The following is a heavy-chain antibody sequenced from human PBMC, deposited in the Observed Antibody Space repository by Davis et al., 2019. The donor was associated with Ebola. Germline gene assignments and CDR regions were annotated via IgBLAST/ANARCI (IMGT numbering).Heavy chain of an antibody. CDR1: GFTFSDHD. Sequence: GGSLRLSCATSGFTFSDHDMDWVRQAPGKGLEWVGRSKNKPNAYTTHYAASVKGRFTISRDDSRNSLYLQMNSLNTEDTAVYYCALPKGWELPKAVDIWGQGTMVTVSS. CDR3: ALPKGWELPKAVDI. V-gene: IGHV3-72*01. CDR2: SKNKPNAYTT. J-gene: IGHJ3*02. D-gene: IGHD1-26*01.